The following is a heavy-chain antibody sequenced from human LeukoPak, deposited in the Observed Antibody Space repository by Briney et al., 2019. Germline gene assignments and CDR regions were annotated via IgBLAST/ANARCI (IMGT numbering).Heavy chain of an antibody. CDR2: ISSSSSYI. V-gene: IGHV3-21*01. J-gene: IGHJ5*02. CDR3: ARASTMVRGVPRWFDP. Sequence: GGSLRLSCAASGFTFSSYSMNWVSQAPGKGLEWVSSISSSSSYIYYADSVKGRFTISRDNAKNSLYLQMNSLRAEDTAVYYCARASTMVRGVPRWFDPWGQGTLVTVSS. D-gene: IGHD3-10*01. CDR1: GFTFSSYS.